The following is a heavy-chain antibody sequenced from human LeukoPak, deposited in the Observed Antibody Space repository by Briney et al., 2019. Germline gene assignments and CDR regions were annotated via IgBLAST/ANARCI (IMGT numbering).Heavy chain of an antibody. J-gene: IGHJ4*02. D-gene: IGHD1-26*01. Sequence: SETLSLTCAVYGGSFSGYYWSWVRQPPEKGLEWIGEINHSGSTNYNPSLKSRVTISVDTSKNQFSLQLSSVSAADTAVYYCARVLLRVYYFDYWGQGTLVTVSS. CDR1: GGSFSGYY. CDR2: INHSGST. CDR3: ARVLLRVYYFDY. V-gene: IGHV4-34*01.